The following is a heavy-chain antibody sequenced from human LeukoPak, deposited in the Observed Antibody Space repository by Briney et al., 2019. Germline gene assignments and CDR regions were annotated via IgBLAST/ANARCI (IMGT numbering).Heavy chain of an antibody. V-gene: IGHV1-69*05. CDR3: GTGGCSGGSCHIDY. D-gene: IGHD2-15*01. J-gene: IGHJ4*02. Sequence: GASVKVSCKASGGTFSSYAISWVRRAPGQGLEWMGGIIPIFGTANYAQKFQGRVTITTDESTSTAYMELSSLRSEDTAVYYCGTGGCSGGSCHIDYWGQGTLVTVSS. CDR1: GGTFSSYA. CDR2: IIPIFGTA.